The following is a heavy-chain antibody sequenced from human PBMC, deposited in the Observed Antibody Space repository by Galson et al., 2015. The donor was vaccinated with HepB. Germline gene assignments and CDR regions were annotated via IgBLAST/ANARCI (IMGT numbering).Heavy chain of an antibody. V-gene: IGHV3-33*01. J-gene: IGHJ4*02. D-gene: IGHD1-26*01. CDR3: ARLDSGSYYGFDY. CDR2: IWYDGSNK. CDR1: GFTFSSYG. Sequence: SLRLSCAASGFTFSSYGMHWVRQAPGKGLEWVAVIWYDGSNKYYADPVKGRFTISRDNSKNTLYLQMNSLRAEDTAVYYCARLDSGSYYGFDYWGQGTLVTVSS.